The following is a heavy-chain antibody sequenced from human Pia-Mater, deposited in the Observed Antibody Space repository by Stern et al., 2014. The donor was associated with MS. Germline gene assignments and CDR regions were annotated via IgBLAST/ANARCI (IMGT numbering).Heavy chain of an antibody. CDR1: GDSMSNNNW. Sequence: VQLEESGPGLVRPSTTLFLTCSVSGDSMSNNNWWCWGRQAPGKGLEWMGEGHHGGRPNHNPSLGSRPTISLTKPKNMISLRMDFVTAADTAVYYCARSKDSSSWYGYFDYWGQGTLVTVSS. CDR3: ARSKDSSSWYGYFDY. V-gene: IGHV4-4*02. CDR2: GHHGGRP. D-gene: IGHD6-13*01. J-gene: IGHJ4*02.